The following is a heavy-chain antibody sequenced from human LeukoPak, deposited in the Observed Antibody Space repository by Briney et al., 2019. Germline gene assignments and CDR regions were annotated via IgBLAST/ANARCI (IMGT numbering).Heavy chain of an antibody. D-gene: IGHD3-22*01. CDR3: ARRVPHDSSGYSDPYYFDY. Sequence: PSETLSLTCTVSGGSISGSSYYWDWIRQPPRKGLEWIGNIFYSGNTYYNPSLKSRVTISADTPKNQFSLKLSSVTAADTAVYYCARRVPHDSSGYSDPYYFDYWGQGTLVTVSS. V-gene: IGHV4-39*01. J-gene: IGHJ4*02. CDR1: GGSISGSSYY. CDR2: IFYSGNT.